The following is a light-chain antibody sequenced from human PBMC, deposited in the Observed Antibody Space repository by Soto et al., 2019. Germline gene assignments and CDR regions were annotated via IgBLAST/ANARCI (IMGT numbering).Light chain of an antibody. CDR2: GAS. V-gene: IGKV3-20*01. CDR1: QSVSSTY. J-gene: IGKJ1*01. Sequence: EIVLTQSPGTLSLSPGERATLSCRARQSVSSTYLAWYQQKPGQAPRLLIYGASSRATGIPDRFSGSGSGTDFTLTISRLEPEDFAVYYCQHYGSSRWTFGQGTRVDI. CDR3: QHYGSSRWT.